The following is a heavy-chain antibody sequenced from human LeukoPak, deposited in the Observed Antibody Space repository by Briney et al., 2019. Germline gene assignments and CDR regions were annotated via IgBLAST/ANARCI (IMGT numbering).Heavy chain of an antibody. V-gene: IGHV1-46*01. Sequence: GASVKVSCKASGYTFITYKMHWVRQAPGQGLEWVGIINPSDGDRRNAQKFQGRVTMTRDMSTSTVYMELSSLRSEDTAVYYCAKDGGSYSADYWGQGTLVTASS. CDR1: GYTFITYK. CDR2: INPSDGDR. D-gene: IGHD3-10*01. CDR3: AKDGGSYSADY. J-gene: IGHJ4*02.